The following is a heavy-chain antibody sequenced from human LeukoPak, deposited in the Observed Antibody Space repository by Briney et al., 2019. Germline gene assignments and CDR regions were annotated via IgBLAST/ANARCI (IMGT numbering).Heavy chain of an antibody. V-gene: IGHV4-59*01. CDR2: IYYSGST. J-gene: IGHJ6*03. CDR3: ARYSNPPYYYYYMDV. Sequence: SETLSLTCTVSGGSISSYYWSWIRQPPGKGLEWIGYIYYSGSTNYNPSLKSRVTISVDTSKNQFSLKLSSVTAADTAVYYCARYSNPPYYYYYMDVWGKGTTVTVSS. D-gene: IGHD4-11*01. CDR1: GGSISSYY.